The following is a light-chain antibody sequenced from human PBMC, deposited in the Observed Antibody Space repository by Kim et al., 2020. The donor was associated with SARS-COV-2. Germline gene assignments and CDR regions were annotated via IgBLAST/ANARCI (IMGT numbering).Light chain of an antibody. CDR3: MQALQTPLT. J-gene: IGKJ4*01. CDR1: QTLLHSIGYNY. V-gene: IGKV2-28*01. Sequence: PASISCRSSQTLLHSIGYNYLDWYLQKPGQPPQRLIYLGSNRASGVPDRFSGSGSGTEYTLKISRVEAEDVGVYYCMQALQTPLTFGGGTKVDIK. CDR2: LGS.